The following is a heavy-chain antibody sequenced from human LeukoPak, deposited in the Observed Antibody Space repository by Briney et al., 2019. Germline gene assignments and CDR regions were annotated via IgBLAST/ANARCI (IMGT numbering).Heavy chain of an antibody. CDR3: ARDSGSYGSNGGYYFDY. CDR1: GFTFSSYS. Sequence: GGSLRLSCAASGFTFSSYSMNWVRQAPGKGLEWVSSISSSSSYIYYADSVKGRFTISRDNAKNSLYLQMNSLRAEDTALYYCARDSGSYGSNGGYYFDYWGQGTLVTVSS. J-gene: IGHJ4*02. D-gene: IGHD5-18*01. V-gene: IGHV3-21*04. CDR2: ISSSSSYI.